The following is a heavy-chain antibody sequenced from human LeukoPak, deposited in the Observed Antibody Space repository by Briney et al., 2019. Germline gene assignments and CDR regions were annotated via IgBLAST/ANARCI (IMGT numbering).Heavy chain of an antibody. CDR2: ISGSGGST. CDR1: GFTFSSYA. V-gene: IGHV3-23*01. D-gene: IGHD2-15*01. J-gene: IGHJ4*02. CDR3: AKDGPPIVVVAAATPGYFDY. Sequence: PGGSLRLSCAASGFTFSSYAMSWVRQAPGKGLEWASAISGSGGSTYYADSVKGRFTISRDNSKNTLYLQMNSLRAEDTAVYYCAKDGPPIVVVAAATPGYFDYWGQGTLVTVSS.